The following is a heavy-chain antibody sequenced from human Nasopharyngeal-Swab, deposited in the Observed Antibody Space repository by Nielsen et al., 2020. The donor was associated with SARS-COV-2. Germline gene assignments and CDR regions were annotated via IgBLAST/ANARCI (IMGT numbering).Heavy chain of an antibody. CDR3: ATLYGTPYYYYGMDV. J-gene: IGHJ6*02. Sequence: SLKISCAASGFTFDDYAMHWVRQAPGKGLEWVSGISWNSGSIGYADSVKGRFTISRDNAKSSLYLQMNSLRAEDTALYYCATLYGTPYYYYGMDVWGQGTTVTVSS. CDR1: GFTFDDYA. CDR2: ISWNSGSI. V-gene: IGHV3-9*01. D-gene: IGHD2-8*01.